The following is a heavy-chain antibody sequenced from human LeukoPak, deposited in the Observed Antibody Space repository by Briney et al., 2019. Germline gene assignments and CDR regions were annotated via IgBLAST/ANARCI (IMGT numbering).Heavy chain of an antibody. Sequence: ASVKVPCKASGYTFTSYGISWVRQAPGQGLEWMGWISAYNGNTNYAQKLQGRVTMTTDTSTSTAYMELRSLRSDDTAVYYCARGGYCSSTSCYPILIFDYWGQGTLVTVSS. D-gene: IGHD2-2*01. CDR1: GYTFTSYG. CDR3: ARGGYCSSTSCYPILIFDY. CDR2: ISAYNGNT. J-gene: IGHJ4*02. V-gene: IGHV1-18*01.